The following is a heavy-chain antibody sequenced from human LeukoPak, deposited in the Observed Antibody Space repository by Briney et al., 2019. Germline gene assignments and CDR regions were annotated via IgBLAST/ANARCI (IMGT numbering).Heavy chain of an antibody. V-gene: IGHV4-34*01. Sequence: SETLSLTCAVYGGSFSGYYWSWIRQPPGKGLEWIGEINHSGSTNYNPSLKSRVTISVDTSKNQFSLKLSSETAADTAVYYCARGYCSGGSCFYYYYYYMDVWGKGTTVTVSS. D-gene: IGHD2-15*01. J-gene: IGHJ6*03. CDR2: INHSGST. CDR1: GGSFSGYY. CDR3: ARGYCSGGSCFYYYYYYMDV.